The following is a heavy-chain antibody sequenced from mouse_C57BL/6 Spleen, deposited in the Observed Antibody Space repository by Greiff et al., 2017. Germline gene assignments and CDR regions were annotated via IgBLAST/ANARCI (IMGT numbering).Heavy chain of an antibody. V-gene: IGHV1-69*01. Sequence: QVQLQQPGAELVMPGASVKLSCKASGYTFTSYWMHWVKQRPGQGLEWIGEIDPSDSYTNSHQKFKGKSTLTVDKSSSTAYMQLSSLTSEDSAVYYCASTTGTGYFDYWGQGTTLTVSS. J-gene: IGHJ2*01. D-gene: IGHD1-1*01. CDR3: ASTTGTGYFDY. CDR2: IDPSDSYT. CDR1: GYTFTSYW.